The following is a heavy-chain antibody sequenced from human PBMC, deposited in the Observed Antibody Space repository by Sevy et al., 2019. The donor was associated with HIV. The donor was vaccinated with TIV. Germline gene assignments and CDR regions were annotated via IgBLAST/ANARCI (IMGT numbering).Heavy chain of an antibody. D-gene: IGHD6-19*01. Sequence: ASVKVSCKASGYNFYIHWVRQAPGQGLEWMGRVTPNSGATTYAQRFQGRVAMTMDTSISTAYMELGGLKSDDTAIYYCAGQSLGWYNWFDPWGQGTLVTVSS. V-gene: IGHV1-2*06. CDR2: VTPNSGAT. J-gene: IGHJ5*02. CDR1: GYNFY. CDR3: AGQSLGWYNWFDP.